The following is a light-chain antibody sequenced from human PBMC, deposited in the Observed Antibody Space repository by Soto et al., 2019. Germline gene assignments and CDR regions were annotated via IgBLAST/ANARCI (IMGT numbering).Light chain of an antibody. CDR3: GTWDKSLSAGV. V-gene: IGLV1-51*01. Sequence: QSVLTQPPSASGTPGQRVTISCSGSSSNIGSNTVNWYQQLPGTAPKLLIYENNKRPSGIPDRFSGSKSGTSATLGITGLQTGDEADYYCGTWDKSLSAGVFSGGTKLTVL. CDR1: SSNIGSNT. J-gene: IGLJ3*02. CDR2: ENN.